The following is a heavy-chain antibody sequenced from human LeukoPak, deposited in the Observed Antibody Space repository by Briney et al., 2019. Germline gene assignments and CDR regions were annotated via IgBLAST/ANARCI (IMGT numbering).Heavy chain of an antibody. V-gene: IGHV4-34*01. CDR2: INHSGST. CDR3: ARSSEGRQLAPHYYMDV. J-gene: IGHJ6*03. Sequence: SETLSLTCAVYGGSFSGYYWSWIRQPLGKGLEWIGEINHSGSTNYNPSLKSRVTISVDTSKNQFSLKLSSVTAADTAVYYCARSSEGRQLAPHYYMDVWGKGTTVTVSS. D-gene: IGHD6-6*01. CDR1: GGSFSGYY.